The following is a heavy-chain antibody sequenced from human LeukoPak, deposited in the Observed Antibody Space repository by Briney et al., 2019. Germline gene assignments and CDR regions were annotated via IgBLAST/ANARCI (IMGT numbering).Heavy chain of an antibody. J-gene: IGHJ3*02. CDR2: ITWNSGSV. CDR1: GFTFHDYA. CDR3: AKGLGVASLIVDALDM. D-gene: IGHD3/OR15-3a*01. V-gene: IGHV3-9*03. Sequence: SGGSLRLSCAASGFTFHDYAMYWVRQGPGKGLEWVSGITWNSGSVLYADSVRGRFTISRDNAKNSLYLQMNSLRPEDMAFYYCAKGLGVASLIVDALDMWGQGTMVTV.